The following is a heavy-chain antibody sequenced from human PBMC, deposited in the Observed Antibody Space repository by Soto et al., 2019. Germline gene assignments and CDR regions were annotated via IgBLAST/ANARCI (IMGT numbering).Heavy chain of an antibody. CDR2: TYYRSKWYS. J-gene: IGHJ3*02. Sequence: SQTLSLTCAISGDSVSSTSAAWSWIRQSPSRGLEWLGRTYYRSKWYSDYAVSVKSRITINPDTSKNQFSLKLSSVTAADTAVYYCARGNVRHYDILTGYYTAAFDIWGQGTMVTVSS. V-gene: IGHV6-1*01. D-gene: IGHD3-9*01. CDR3: ARGNVRHYDILTGYYTAAFDI. CDR1: GDSVSSTSAA.